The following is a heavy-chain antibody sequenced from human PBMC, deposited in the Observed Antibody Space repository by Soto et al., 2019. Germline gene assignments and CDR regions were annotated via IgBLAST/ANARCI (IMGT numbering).Heavy chain of an antibody. D-gene: IGHD6-13*01. CDR3: ATAQQQLVIISDYYYGMDV. Sequence: ASVKVSCKVSGYTLTELSMHWVRQAPGKGLEWMGGFDPEDGETIYAQKFQGRVTMTEDTSTDTAYMELSSLRSEDTAVYYCATAQQQLVIISDYYYGMDVWGQGTTVTVSS. CDR1: GYTLTELS. J-gene: IGHJ6*02. CDR2: FDPEDGET. V-gene: IGHV1-24*01.